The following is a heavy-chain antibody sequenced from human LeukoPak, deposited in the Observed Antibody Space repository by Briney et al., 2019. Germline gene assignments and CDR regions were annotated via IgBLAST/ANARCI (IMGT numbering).Heavy chain of an antibody. CDR3: AKGPPSPIVVVSPEYFQH. Sequence: PGGSLRLSCAASGFTFSSYAMSWVRQAPGKGLEWVSAISGSGGSTYYADSVKGRFTISRDNSKNTLYLQMNSLRAEDTAVYYCAKGPPSPIVVVSPEYFQHWGQGTLVTVSS. D-gene: IGHD3-22*01. CDR1: GFTFSSYA. J-gene: IGHJ1*01. V-gene: IGHV3-23*01. CDR2: ISGSGGST.